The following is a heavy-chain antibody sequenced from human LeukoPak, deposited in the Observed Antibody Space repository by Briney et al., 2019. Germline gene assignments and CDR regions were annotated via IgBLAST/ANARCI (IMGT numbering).Heavy chain of an antibody. Sequence: SETLSLTCAVYGGSLSGYYWSWIRQPAGKGLEWIGRIYTSGSTNYNPSLKSRVTMSVDTSKNQFSLKLSSVTAADTAVYYCARDYPHAAMVTSGYYYYYYMDVWGKGTTVTISS. CDR2: IYTSGST. CDR1: GGSLSGYY. V-gene: IGHV4-4*07. D-gene: IGHD5-18*01. CDR3: ARDYPHAAMVTSGYYYYYYMDV. J-gene: IGHJ6*03.